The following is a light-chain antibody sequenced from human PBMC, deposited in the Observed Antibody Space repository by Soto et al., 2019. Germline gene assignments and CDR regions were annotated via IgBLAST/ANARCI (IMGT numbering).Light chain of an antibody. CDR2: GAS. V-gene: IGKV3-15*01. J-gene: IGKJ1*01. CDR3: QQYNNWPWT. CDR1: QSVSSSY. Sequence: EIVLTQSPGTLSLSPGERATLSCRSSQSVSSSYLAWYQQKPGQAPRLLIYGASTRATSFPARFSGSGSGTDFTLTISSLQSEDFAVYYCQQYNNWPWTFGQGTKVDI.